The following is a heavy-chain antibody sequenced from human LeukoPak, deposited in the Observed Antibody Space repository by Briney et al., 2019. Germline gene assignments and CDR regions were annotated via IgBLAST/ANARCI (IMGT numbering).Heavy chain of an antibody. Sequence: GGSLRLSCAASGFTFSSYGMHWVRQAPGKGLEWVSYISSSGSTIYYADSVKGRFTISRDNAKNSLYLQMNSLRAEDTAVYYCARAGRFCSGGSCYRITNWFDPWGQGTLVTVSS. V-gene: IGHV3-48*04. CDR3: ARAGRFCSGGSCYRITNWFDP. CDR2: ISSSGSTI. D-gene: IGHD2-15*01. CDR1: GFTFSSYG. J-gene: IGHJ5*02.